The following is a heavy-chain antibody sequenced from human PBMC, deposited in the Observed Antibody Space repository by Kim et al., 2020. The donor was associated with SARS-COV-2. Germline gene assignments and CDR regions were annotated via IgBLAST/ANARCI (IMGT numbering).Heavy chain of an antibody. J-gene: IGHJ4*02. CDR1: GFTFSSYW. D-gene: IGHD6-13*01. CDR3: ARGPGTYSSSWYIGGGVGVVSDY. V-gene: IGHV3-7*03. CDR2: IKQDGSEK. Sequence: GGSLRLSCAASGFTFSSYWMSWVRQAPGKGLEWVANIKQDGSEKYYVDSVKGRFTISRDNAKNSLYLQMNSLRAEDTAVYYCARGPGTYSSSWYIGGGVGVVSDYWGQGTLVTVSS.